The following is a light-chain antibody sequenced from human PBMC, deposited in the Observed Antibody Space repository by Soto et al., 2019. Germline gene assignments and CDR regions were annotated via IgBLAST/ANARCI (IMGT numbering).Light chain of an antibody. CDR3: QQYNTYSELT. Sequence: DIQMTQSPSTLSASVGDRVTITCRASQTISDWLAWYQQKPGKAPNLLIYKASSLESGVPSRFSDSGSGTEFTLTISSLQPDDFATYYCQQYNTYSELTFGGGTKVEIK. CDR2: KAS. CDR1: QTISDW. V-gene: IGKV1-5*03. J-gene: IGKJ4*01.